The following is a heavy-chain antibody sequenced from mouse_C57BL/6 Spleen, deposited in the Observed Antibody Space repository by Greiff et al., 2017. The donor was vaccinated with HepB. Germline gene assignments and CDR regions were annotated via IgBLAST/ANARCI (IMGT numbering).Heavy chain of an antibody. CDR2: INPNNGGT. Sequence: VQLQQSGPELVKPGASVKISCKASGYTFTDYYMNWVKQSHGKSLEWIGDINPNNGGTSYNQKFKGKATLTVDKSSSTAYMELRSLTSEDSAVYYCARGRLYYYGSSYFDYWGQGTTLTVSS. CDR1: GYTFTDYY. J-gene: IGHJ2*01. D-gene: IGHD1-1*01. CDR3: ARGRLYYYGSSYFDY. V-gene: IGHV1-26*01.